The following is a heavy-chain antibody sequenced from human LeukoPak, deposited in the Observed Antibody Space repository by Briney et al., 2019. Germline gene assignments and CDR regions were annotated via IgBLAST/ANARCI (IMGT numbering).Heavy chain of an antibody. CDR3: ARDRLDISGSFQVGL. Sequence: ASVKVSCKTSGYTFTGYYINWVRQAPEQGLEWMGWINPSSDTTNYAQKFQGRVTMTRDTSISTAYMELSRLRSGDTAVYYCARDRLDISGSFQVGLWGQGTLVTVSS. V-gene: IGHV1-2*02. CDR2: INPSSDTT. D-gene: IGHD1-26*01. J-gene: IGHJ4*02. CDR1: GYTFTGYY.